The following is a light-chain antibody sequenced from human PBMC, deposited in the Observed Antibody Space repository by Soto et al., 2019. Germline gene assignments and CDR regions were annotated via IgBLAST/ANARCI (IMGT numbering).Light chain of an antibody. Sequence: EIVLTQFPATLSLSPGERATLSCRASQSVNNYVAWYQQKPGQAPRLLIYDSSNRATGIPARFSGSGSGTDFTLTISSLEPEDFAVYYCHHRRDWPLTFGGGTKVEIK. V-gene: IGKV3-11*01. CDR1: QSVNNY. CDR3: HHRRDWPLT. CDR2: DSS. J-gene: IGKJ4*01.